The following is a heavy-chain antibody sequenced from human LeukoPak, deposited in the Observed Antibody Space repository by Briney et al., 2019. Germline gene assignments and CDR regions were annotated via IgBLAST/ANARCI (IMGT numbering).Heavy chain of an antibody. D-gene: IGHD2-2*01. Sequence: GGSLRLSCAASGFTFSSYGMHWVRQAPGKGLEWVAVIWYDGSNKYYADSVKGRFTISRDNSKNTLYLQMNSLRAEDTAVYYCAKALVPAAAIRSRNRAYFDYWGQGTLVTVSS. CDR2: IWYDGSNK. J-gene: IGHJ4*02. CDR1: GFTFSSYG. V-gene: IGHV3-33*06. CDR3: AKALVPAAAIRSRNRAYFDY.